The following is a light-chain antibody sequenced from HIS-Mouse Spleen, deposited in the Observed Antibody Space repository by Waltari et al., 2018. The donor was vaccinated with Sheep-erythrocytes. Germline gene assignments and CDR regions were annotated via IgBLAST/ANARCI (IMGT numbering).Light chain of an antibody. CDR1: SSTIGSKT. J-gene: IGLJ3*02. Sequence: QSVLTQPPSASGTPGQRVTISCSGSSSTIGSKTVNWYQQLPGTAPKLLIYSNNQRPSGVPDRFSGSKSGTSASLAISGLQSEDEADYYCAAWDDSLNGWVFGGGTKLTVL. V-gene: IGLV1-44*01. CDR2: SNN. CDR3: AAWDDSLNGWV.